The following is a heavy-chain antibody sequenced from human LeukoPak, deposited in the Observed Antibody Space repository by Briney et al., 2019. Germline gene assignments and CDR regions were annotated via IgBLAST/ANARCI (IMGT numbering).Heavy chain of an antibody. CDR2: IYHLGAT. CDR3: ARAFLVGYSPEEYFFDY. CDR1: GGSFSGYY. Sequence: PSETLSLTCAVYGGSFSGYYWSWIRQPPGKGLEWIGEIYHLGATNYNPSLKSRVTISVDKSKNQFSLKLNSVTAADTAVYYCARAFLVGYSPEEYFFDYWGQGALVTVSS. D-gene: IGHD2-15*01. J-gene: IGHJ4*02. V-gene: IGHV4-34*01.